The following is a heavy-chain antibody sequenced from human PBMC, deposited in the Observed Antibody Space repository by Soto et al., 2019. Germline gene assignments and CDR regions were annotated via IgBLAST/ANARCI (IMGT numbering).Heavy chain of an antibody. J-gene: IGHJ4*02. CDR1: GFTFSTYG. Sequence: PGWSLRLSCAASGFTFSTYGMHWVRQAPGKGLEWVAVILYDSSDKYYADSVKGRLTISRDNSKNTLSLQMDSLRAEDTAVYYCAKEVRVYSSSGIDYWGQGTRVTVSS. D-gene: IGHD6-6*01. CDR3: AKEVRVYSSSGIDY. V-gene: IGHV3-30*18. CDR2: ILYDSSDK.